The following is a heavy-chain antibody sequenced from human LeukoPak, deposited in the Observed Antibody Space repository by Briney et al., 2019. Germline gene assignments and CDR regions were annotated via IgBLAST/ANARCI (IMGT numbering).Heavy chain of an antibody. CDR1: GYTLTELS. Sequence: GASVKVSCKVSGYTLTELSMHWVRQAPGKGLEWMGGFDPEDGETIYAQKFQGRVTMTEDTSTDTAYMGLSSLRSEDTAVYYCATNTYYYDSSGYYKFDYWGQGTLVTVSS. D-gene: IGHD3-22*01. J-gene: IGHJ4*02. CDR2: FDPEDGET. V-gene: IGHV1-24*01. CDR3: ATNTYYYDSSGYYKFDY.